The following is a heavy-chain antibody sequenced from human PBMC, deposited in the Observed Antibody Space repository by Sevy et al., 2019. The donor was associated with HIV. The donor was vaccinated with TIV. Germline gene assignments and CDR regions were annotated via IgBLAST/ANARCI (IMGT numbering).Heavy chain of an antibody. V-gene: IGHV3-30*04. CDR2: ISYDGSNK. CDR3: ARERSPTPIVVGFQSMVRGVITSNWFDP. J-gene: IGHJ5*02. Sequence: GGSLRLSCAASGFTFSSYAMHWVRQAPGKGLEWVAVISYDGSNKYYADSVKGRFTISRGNAKNTLYLQMNSLRAEDTAVYYCARERSPTPIVVGFQSMVRGVITSNWFDPWGQGTLVTVSS. D-gene: IGHD3-10*01. CDR1: GFTFSSYA.